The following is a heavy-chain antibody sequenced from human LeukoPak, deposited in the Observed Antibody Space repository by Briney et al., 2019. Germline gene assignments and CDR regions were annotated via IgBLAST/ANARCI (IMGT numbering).Heavy chain of an antibody. J-gene: IGHJ4*02. Sequence: ASVKVSCKASGYTFTAFYMHWVRQAPGQGLEWMGWINPNSGGTNYAQKFQGWVTMTRDTSISTAYMELSRLRSDDTVVYYCARAHYGDYGGYYFDYWGQGTLVTFSS. D-gene: IGHD4-17*01. V-gene: IGHV1-2*04. CDR2: INPNSGGT. CDR3: ARAHYGDYGGYYFDY. CDR1: GYTFTAFY.